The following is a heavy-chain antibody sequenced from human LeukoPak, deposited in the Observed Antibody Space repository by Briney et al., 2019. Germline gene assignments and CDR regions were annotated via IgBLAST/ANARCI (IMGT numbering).Heavy chain of an antibody. CDR3: AKDSGKSFSTTYDY. D-gene: IGHD2-15*01. CDR1: GFTFSNYW. CDR2: ISSDGTTT. J-gene: IGHJ4*02. Sequence: GGSLRLSCAASGFTFSNYWMHWVRQAPGKGLVWVSVISSDGTTTAYADSVKGRFTISRDNAKNTLYLQMNSLRAEDTAIYYCAKDSGKSFSTTYDYWGQGTLVTVSS. V-gene: IGHV3-74*01.